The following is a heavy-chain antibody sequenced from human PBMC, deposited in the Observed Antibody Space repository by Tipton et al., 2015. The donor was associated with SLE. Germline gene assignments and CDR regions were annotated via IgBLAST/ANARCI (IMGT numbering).Heavy chain of an antibody. D-gene: IGHD3-10*01. V-gene: IGHV4-59*08. J-gene: IGHJ6*03. CDR3: ARGSFMDV. CDR2: IYYSGST. Sequence: TLSLTCTVSGGSISSYCWSWIRQPPGKGLEWIGYIYYSGSTNYNPSLKSRVTISVDTSKNQFSLRLSSVTAADTAVYYCARGSFMDVWGKGTTVTVSS. CDR1: GGSISSYC.